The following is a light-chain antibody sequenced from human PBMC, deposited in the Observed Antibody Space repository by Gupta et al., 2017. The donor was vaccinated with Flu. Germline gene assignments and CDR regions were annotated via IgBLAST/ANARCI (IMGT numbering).Light chain of an antibody. J-gene: IGKJ5*01. CDR1: QSVSSN. Sequence: PATLSVSPGDRTTLSYRASQSVSSNLNWYQQKPGRAPRLLIYGASTWPTGIPARFIGSGSGTEFTLTISSLQSEDFATYYCQQDNKCLLTFGQGTPVEIK. CDR3: QQDNKCLLT. V-gene: IGKV3-15*01. CDR2: GAS.